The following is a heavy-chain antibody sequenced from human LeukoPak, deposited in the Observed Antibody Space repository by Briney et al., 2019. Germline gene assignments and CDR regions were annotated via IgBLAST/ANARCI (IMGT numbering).Heavy chain of an antibody. CDR1: GFTFSSYA. V-gene: IGHV3-23*01. CDR2: ISGSGGST. CDR3: AKLGSAMVLYYFDY. Sequence: GGSLRLSCAASGFTFSSYAMSWVLQAPGKGLEWVSAISGSGGSTYYADSVKGRFTISRDNSKNTLYLQMNSLRAEDTAVYYCAKLGSAMVLYYFDYWGQGTLVTVSS. J-gene: IGHJ4*02. D-gene: IGHD5-18*01.